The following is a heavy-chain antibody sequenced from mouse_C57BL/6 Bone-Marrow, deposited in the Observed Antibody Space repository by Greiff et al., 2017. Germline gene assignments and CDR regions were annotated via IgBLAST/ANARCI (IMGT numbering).Heavy chain of an antibody. CDR1: GYTFTSYG. CDR2: SYPRSGNT. J-gene: IGHJ1*03. CDR3: ARHGPWYFDV. Sequence: VQLQQSGAELARPGASVKLSCKASGYTFTSYGISWVKQRTGQGLEWIGESYPRSGNTYYNEKFKGKATLTADKSSSTAYMELRSLTSEDSAVYFCARHGPWYFDVWGTGTTVTVSS. D-gene: IGHD1-1*01. V-gene: IGHV1-81*01.